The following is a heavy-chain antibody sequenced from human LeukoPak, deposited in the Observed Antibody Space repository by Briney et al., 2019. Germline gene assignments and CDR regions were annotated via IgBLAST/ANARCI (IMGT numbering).Heavy chain of an antibody. CDR2: MNPNSGNT. D-gene: IGHD3-10*01. Sequence: GASVKVSCKASGYTFTSYDINWVRQATGQGLEWMGWMNPNSGNTGYAQKFQGRVTMTRNTSISTAYMELSSLRSEDTAVYYCARGDLWFGELHTPHYYYYGMDVWGQGTTVTVSS. J-gene: IGHJ6*02. V-gene: IGHV1-8*01. CDR1: GYTFTSYD. CDR3: ARGDLWFGELHTPHYYYYGMDV.